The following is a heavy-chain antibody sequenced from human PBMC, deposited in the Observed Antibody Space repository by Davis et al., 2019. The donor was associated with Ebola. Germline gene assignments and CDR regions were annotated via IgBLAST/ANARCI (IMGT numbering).Heavy chain of an antibody. CDR1: GFTFSSYW. V-gene: IGHV3-74*01. J-gene: IGHJ4*02. D-gene: IGHD4-17*01. CDR3: ARAGLSLTTVTLEY. CDR2: INSDGSST. Sequence: GESLKISCAASGFTFSSYWMHWVRQAPGKGLVWVSRINSDGSSTSYADSVKGRFTISRDNAKNTLYLQMNGLRAEDTAVYYCARAGLSLTTVTLEYWGQGTLVTVSS.